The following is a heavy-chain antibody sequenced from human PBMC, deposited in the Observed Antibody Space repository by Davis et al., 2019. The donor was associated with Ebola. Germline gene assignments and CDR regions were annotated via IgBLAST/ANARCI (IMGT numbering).Heavy chain of an antibody. V-gene: IGHV1-69*06. D-gene: IGHD2-8*02. CDR1: GGTFSSYA. CDR2: IIPIFGTA. J-gene: IGHJ2*01. Sequence: AASVKVSCKASGGTFSSYAISWVRQAPGQGLEWMGGIIPIFGTANYAQKFQGRVTITADKSTSTAYMELSSLRSEDTAVYYCASVLCTGGVCSHWYFDLWGQGTLVTVSS. CDR3: ASVLCTGGVCSHWYFDL.